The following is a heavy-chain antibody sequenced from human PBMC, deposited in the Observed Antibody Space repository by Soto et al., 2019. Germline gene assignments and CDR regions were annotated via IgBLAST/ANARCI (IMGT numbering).Heavy chain of an antibody. CDR3: TRDGMTTGDT. Sequence: XETLCLTCPVSGVSFSSYTGSWVRQPANKGLEWIGRVFSSVSATYSPSLKSRVRISMDTPKNRISLKLDSVTAADAGVYYCTRDGMTTGDTWGPGTLVTVSS. CDR2: VFSSVSA. V-gene: IGHV4-4*07. CDR1: GVSFSSYT. J-gene: IGHJ4*02. D-gene: IGHD2-21*02.